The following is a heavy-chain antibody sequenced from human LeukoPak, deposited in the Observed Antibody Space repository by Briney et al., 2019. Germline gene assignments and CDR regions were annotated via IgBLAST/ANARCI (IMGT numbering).Heavy chain of an antibody. V-gene: IGHV3-74*01. CDR2: INGDGSRT. J-gene: IGHJ4*02. CDR3: AREKRYDDFDS. D-gene: IGHD5-12*01. CDR1: GFTFSDYW. Sequence: GGSLRLSCAASGFTFSDYWMHWVRQAPGKGLVWVSRINGDGSRTGYADSVKGRITISRDNAKNTLHLQMNSLRAEDTAVYYCAREKRYDDFDSWGQGTLVTVSS.